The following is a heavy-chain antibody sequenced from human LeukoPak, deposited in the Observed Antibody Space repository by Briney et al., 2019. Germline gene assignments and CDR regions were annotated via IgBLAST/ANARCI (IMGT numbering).Heavy chain of an antibody. Sequence: SETLSLTCAVYGGSFSGYYWSWIRQPPGKGLEWIGEINHSGSTNYNPSLKSRVTISVDKSRNQFSLKLSSVTAADTAVYYCARVSYYDSSGNRGAFDYWGQGTLVTVSS. V-gene: IGHV4-34*01. CDR3: ARVSYYDSSGNRGAFDY. CDR1: GGSFSGYY. J-gene: IGHJ4*02. CDR2: INHSGST. D-gene: IGHD3-22*01.